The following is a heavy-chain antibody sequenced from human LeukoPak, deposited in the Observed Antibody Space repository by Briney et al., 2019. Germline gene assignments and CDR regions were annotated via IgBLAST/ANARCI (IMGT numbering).Heavy chain of an antibody. CDR1: GYTFTSYG. J-gene: IGHJ6*04. D-gene: IGHD3-9*01. CDR3: ARSVSRYSDWFLEPGGHYYYALDV. Sequence: GASVKVSCKASGYTFTSYGISWVRQAPGQGLEWMGGIINIFVTPNYAQKFQGRVTITADESTSTAYMELSRLTPDDTAVYFCARSVSRYSDWFLEPGGHYYYALDVWGKGTTVTVSS. V-gene: IGHV1-69*13. CDR2: IINIFVTP.